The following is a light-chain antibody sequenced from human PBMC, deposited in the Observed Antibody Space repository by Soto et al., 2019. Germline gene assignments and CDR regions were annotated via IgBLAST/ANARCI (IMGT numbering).Light chain of an antibody. J-gene: IGLJ3*02. V-gene: IGLV2-23*02. Sequence: QSALTQPASVSGSPGQSITISCTGTSSDIGRYNLVSWYQQHPGKPPKLMIYEATKRPSGVSNRFSGSKSGNTASLTISGLPAEDEADYYCSLYASTNTFMFGGGTKLTVL. CDR2: EAT. CDR1: SSDIGRYNL. CDR3: SLYASTNTFM.